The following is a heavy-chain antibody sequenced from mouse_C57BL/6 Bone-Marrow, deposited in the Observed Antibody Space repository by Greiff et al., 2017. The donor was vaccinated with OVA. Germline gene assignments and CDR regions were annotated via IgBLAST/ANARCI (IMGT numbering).Heavy chain of an antibody. CDR3: ARYMEIYYYGSGFAY. V-gene: IGHV1-59*01. CDR2: IDPSDSYT. CDR1: GYTFTSYW. D-gene: IGHD1-1*01. Sequence: QVQLQQPGAELVRPGTSVKLSCKASGYTFTSYWMHWVKQRPGQGLEWIGVIDPSDSYTNYNQKFKGKATLTVDTSSSTAYMQLSSLTSEDSAVYYCARYMEIYYYGSGFAYWGQGTLVTVSA. J-gene: IGHJ3*01.